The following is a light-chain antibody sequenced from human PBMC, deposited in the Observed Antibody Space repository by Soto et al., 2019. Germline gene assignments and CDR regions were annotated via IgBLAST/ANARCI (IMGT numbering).Light chain of an antibody. CDR3: QSYDSSLSGWV. J-gene: IGLJ3*02. V-gene: IGLV1-40*01. Sequence: HSVLTQPPSVSGAPGQRVTISCTGSSSNIGAGYDVHWYQQLPGTAPKLLIYGNSNRPSGVPDRFAGSKSGTSASLAITGLQAEDEADYYFQSYDSSLSGWVFGGGTKLTVL. CDR1: SSNIGAGYD. CDR2: GNS.